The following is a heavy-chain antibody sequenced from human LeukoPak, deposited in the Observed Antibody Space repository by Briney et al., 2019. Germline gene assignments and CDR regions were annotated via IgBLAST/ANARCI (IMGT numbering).Heavy chain of an antibody. Sequence: PGGSLRLSCAASGFTFSSYSMNWVRQAPGKGLEWVSSISSSSSYIYYADSVKGRFTISRDNAKNSLYLQMNSLRAEDTALYYCARGPGWNSGSPRYFDYWGQGTLVTVSS. V-gene: IGHV3-21*04. J-gene: IGHJ4*02. CDR3: ARGPGWNSGSPRYFDY. D-gene: IGHD1-26*01. CDR1: GFTFSSYS. CDR2: ISSSSSYI.